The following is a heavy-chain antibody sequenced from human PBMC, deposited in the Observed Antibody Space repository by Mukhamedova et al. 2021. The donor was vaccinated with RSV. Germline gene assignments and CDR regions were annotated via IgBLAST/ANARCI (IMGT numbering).Heavy chain of an antibody. V-gene: IGHV1-3*01. Sequence: GQRLEWMGWINAGNGNTKYSQKFQGRVTITRDTSASTAYMELSSLRSEDTAVYYCARGPYCSSTSCYRGNNWFDPWGQGTLVTVS. CDR2: INAGNGNT. CDR3: ARGPYCSSTSCYRGNNWFDP. D-gene: IGHD2-2*02. J-gene: IGHJ5*02.